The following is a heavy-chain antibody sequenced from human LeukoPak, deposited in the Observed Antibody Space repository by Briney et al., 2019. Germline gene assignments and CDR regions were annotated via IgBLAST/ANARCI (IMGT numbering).Heavy chain of an antibody. CDR3: MRGATDTTRWFDP. V-gene: IGHV3-21*01. CDR1: GFTFNSYT. CDR2: ISRASESI. Sequence: GGSLRLSCAASGFTFNSYTMSWVRQAPGKGLEWVSIISRASESIFYADSVKGRFTISRDNAKNSLYLQMNGLRAEDTAAYYCMRGATDTTRWFDPWGQGTLVTVSS. D-gene: IGHD1-7*01. J-gene: IGHJ5*02.